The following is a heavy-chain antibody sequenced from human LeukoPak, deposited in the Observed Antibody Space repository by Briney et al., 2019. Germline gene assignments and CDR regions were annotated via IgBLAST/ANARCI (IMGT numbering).Heavy chain of an antibody. CDR2: ISGSGGNT. J-gene: IGHJ4*02. D-gene: IGHD2-8*01. V-gene: IGHV3-23*01. CDR3: AKVPSNGGNSDDF. Sequence: GGSLRLSCAASGFTFSNFAMSWVRQPPGKGLEWVSAISGSGGNTYYADSVKGRFTISRDNSKNMVFLQMTSLRVEDTAVYYCAKVPSNGGNSDDFWGQGTQVTVSS. CDR1: GFTFSNFA.